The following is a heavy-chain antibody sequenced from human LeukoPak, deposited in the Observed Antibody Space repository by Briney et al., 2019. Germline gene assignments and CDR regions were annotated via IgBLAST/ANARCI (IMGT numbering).Heavy chain of an antibody. Sequence: PGGSLRLSCAASGFTFSTYGMHWVRQAPGKGLEWVAVISYDGSNEYYADSVKGRFTISRDNSKNTLYLQMSSLRAEDTAVYYCARGAYYYEDWGQGTLVTVSS. J-gene: IGHJ4*02. CDR1: GFTFSTYG. CDR2: ISYDGSNE. D-gene: IGHD3-22*01. CDR3: ARGAYYYED. V-gene: IGHV3-30*03.